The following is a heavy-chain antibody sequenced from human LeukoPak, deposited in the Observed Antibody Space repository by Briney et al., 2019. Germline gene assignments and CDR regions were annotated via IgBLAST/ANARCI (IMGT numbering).Heavy chain of an antibody. D-gene: IGHD2-21*02. J-gene: IGHJ4*02. V-gene: IGHV3-64D*06. CDR2: ISSNGGST. CDR1: GFTFSSYV. Sequence: WGALRLSCSASGFTFSSYVMHWVRQAPGKGLEYVSAISSNGGSTYYADSVKGRFTISRDNSKNTLYLQMSSLGAEDTAVYYCVKGYCGGDCYFDYWGQGTLVTVSS. CDR3: VKGYCGGDCYFDY.